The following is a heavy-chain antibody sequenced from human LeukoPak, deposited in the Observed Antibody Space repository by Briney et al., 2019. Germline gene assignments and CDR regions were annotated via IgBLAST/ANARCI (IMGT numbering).Heavy chain of an antibody. J-gene: IGHJ6*03. V-gene: IGHV4-39*07. CDR2: VYYSGST. Sequence: SDTLSLTCTVSGCSIRSSNNYWGWIRQPPGKGLEWIGSVYYSGSTYYNPSLKSRVTISVDTSQNQFSLKLSSVSAADTAVYYWASRNFYYYYLDVWGKGTTVTVSS. CDR1: GCSIRSSNNY. CDR3: ASRNFYYYYLDV.